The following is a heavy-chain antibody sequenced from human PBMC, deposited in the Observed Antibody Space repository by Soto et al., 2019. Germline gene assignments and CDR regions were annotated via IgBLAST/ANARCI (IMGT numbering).Heavy chain of an antibody. CDR3: SRGGRNDYYDGSGYPDY. CDR2: ISYDGSNK. V-gene: IGHV3-30-3*01. CDR1: GFTFSSYA. J-gene: IGHJ4*02. Sequence: QVQLVESGGGVVQPGRSLRLSCAASGFTFSSYAMHWVRQAPGKGLEWVAVISYDGSNKYYADSVKGRFTISRDNSKNTLYLQINSLRAEDTAGYYCSRGGRNDYYDGSGYPDYWGQGTLVTVSS. D-gene: IGHD3-22*01.